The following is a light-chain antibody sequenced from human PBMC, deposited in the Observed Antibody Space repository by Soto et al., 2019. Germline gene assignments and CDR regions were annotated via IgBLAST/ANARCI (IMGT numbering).Light chain of an antibody. CDR1: SSNIGSNY. CDR3: CSLTTSHTYV. Sequence: QSVLTQPPSASGTPGQRVTISCSGSSSNIGSNYVYWYQQLPGTAPKLLIYRNNQRPSGVPDRFSGSKSGTSASLAISGLRSEDEADYYCCSLTTSHTYVFGSGTKVTVL. J-gene: IGLJ1*01. CDR2: RNN. V-gene: IGLV1-47*01.